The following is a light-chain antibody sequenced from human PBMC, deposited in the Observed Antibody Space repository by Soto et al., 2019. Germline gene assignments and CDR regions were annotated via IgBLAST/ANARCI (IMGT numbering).Light chain of an antibody. J-gene: IGKJ5*01. CDR1: QDISNY. V-gene: IGKV1-33*01. CDR2: DAS. CDR3: QPYDNLPST. Sequence: DIQMTQSPSSLSASVGDIVTITCQARQDISNYVNWYQQKPGKAPKPLIYDASNLETGVPSRFSGSGSGTDFTFTISSLQPEDIATYYCQPYDNLPSTFGQGTRLELK.